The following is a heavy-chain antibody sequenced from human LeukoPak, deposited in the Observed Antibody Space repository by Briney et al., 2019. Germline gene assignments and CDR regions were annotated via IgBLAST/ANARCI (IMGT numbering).Heavy chain of an antibody. D-gene: IGHD2-8*01. Sequence: PSETLSLTCAVSGYFISTGYYWGWIRQPPGKGLEWIGSLYHSGSTYYNPSLKSRVTISVDTSKNHSSLKLSSVTAADTAVYYCARDTYCTNGVCYLDYWGQGTLVTVSS. CDR2: LYHSGST. J-gene: IGHJ4*02. CDR1: GYFISTGYY. V-gene: IGHV4-38-2*02. CDR3: ARDTYCTNGVCYLDY.